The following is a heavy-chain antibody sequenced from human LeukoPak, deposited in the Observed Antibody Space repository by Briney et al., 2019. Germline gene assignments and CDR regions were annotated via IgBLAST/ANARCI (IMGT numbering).Heavy chain of an antibody. Sequence: PGGSLRLSCAASGFTSGFTFDDYGMNWVRQVPGKGLEWVSGISRDGGRTGYADSVQGRFTISRDSSRNSLHLQMNSLRVEDTAFYYCVKDSNYDFWSGYYKGFDNWGQGTLVTVSS. CDR2: ISRDGGRT. J-gene: IGHJ4*02. CDR1: GFTFDDYG. CDR3: VKDSNYDFWSGYYKGFDN. V-gene: IGHV3-20*04. D-gene: IGHD3-3*01.